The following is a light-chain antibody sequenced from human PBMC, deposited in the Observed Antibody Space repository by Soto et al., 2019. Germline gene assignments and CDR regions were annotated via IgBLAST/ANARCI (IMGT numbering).Light chain of an antibody. Sequence: EIVLTQSPGTLSLSPGERVTLSCRAGQSVSSYLAWYQQKPGQAPRLLIYDASNRATGIPARFSGSGSGTDFTLTISSLEPEDFAVYYCQQRSNWPPFSFGPGTKVDIK. CDR1: QSVSSY. CDR3: QQRSNWPPFS. J-gene: IGKJ3*01. V-gene: IGKV3-11*01. CDR2: DAS.